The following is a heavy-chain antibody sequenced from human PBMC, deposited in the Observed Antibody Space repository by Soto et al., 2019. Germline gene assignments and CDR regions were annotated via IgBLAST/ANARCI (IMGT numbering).Heavy chain of an antibody. V-gene: IGHV4-30-2*01. CDR2: IFQSGST. J-gene: IGHJ4*02. Sequence: SETLSLTCAVSGDSISSGGYSWNWIRQAPGKGLEWIGYIFQSGSTSYNPSLKSRVTISVDTSKNQFSLKLNSVTAADTAVYFCARLEAGTFDYWGKAILVTVSS. D-gene: IGHD6-19*01. CDR1: GDSISSGGYS. CDR3: ARLEAGTFDY.